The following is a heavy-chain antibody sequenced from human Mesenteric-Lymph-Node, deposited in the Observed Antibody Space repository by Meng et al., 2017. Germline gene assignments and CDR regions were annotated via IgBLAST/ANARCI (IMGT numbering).Heavy chain of an antibody. D-gene: IGHD5-12*01. V-gene: IGHV3-11*04. J-gene: IGHJ4*02. CDR1: GSTFSDYY. CDR3: ARDLRGYDF. CDR2: ISSSGSTI. Sequence: GQRGWSGGGLVKPGRHLMFSFAASGSTFSDYYMSWTRQAPGKGLEWVSYISSSGSTIYYADSVKGRFTISRDNAKNSLYLQMNSLRAEDTAVYYCARDLRGYDFWGQGTLVTVSS.